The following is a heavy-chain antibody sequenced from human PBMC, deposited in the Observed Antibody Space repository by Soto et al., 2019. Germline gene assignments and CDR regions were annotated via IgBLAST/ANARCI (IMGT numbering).Heavy chain of an antibody. J-gene: IGHJ4*02. Sequence: GGSHRLSSTASGFNFGSYAMSWVRQAPGKGLEWVSAISGSGGSTYYADSVKGRFTISRDNSKNTLYLQMNSLRAEDTAVYYCAKDIDTAMVYYFDYWGQGTLVTVS. CDR2: ISGSGGST. CDR3: AKDIDTAMVYYFDY. CDR1: GFNFGSYA. D-gene: IGHD5-18*01. V-gene: IGHV3-23*01.